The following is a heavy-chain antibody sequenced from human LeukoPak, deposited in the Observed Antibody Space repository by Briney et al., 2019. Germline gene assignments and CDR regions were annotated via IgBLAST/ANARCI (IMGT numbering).Heavy chain of an antibody. J-gene: IGHJ5*02. CDR3: ASPYDSSGYYNH. D-gene: IGHD3-22*01. V-gene: IGHV4-39*01. Sequence: SETLSLTCTVSGGSISSSSYYWGWIRQPPGKGLEWIGSICYSGSTYYNPSLKSRVTISVDTSKNQFSLKLSSVTAADTAVYYCASPYDSSGYYNHWGQGTLVTVSS. CDR2: ICYSGST. CDR1: GGSISSSSYY.